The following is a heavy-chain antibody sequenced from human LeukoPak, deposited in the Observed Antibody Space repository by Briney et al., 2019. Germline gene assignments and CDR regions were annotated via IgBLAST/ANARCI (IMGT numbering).Heavy chain of an antibody. D-gene: IGHD6-19*01. J-gene: IGHJ4*02. Sequence: GRSLTLSWAVSGSSVSTYGMRWVSQAPGKGLEWISFISLDSTKKFSSDSVKGQFTISRDNSKNTLFLQMKNLRVEGTAVYYCTKNSMLSGWLFATDYWGQGTRVTVSS. CDR1: GSSVSTYG. V-gene: IGHV3-30*18. CDR3: TKNSMLSGWLFATDY. CDR2: ISLDSTKK.